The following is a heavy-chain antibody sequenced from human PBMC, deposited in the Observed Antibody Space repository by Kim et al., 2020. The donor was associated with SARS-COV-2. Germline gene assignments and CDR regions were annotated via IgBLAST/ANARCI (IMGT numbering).Heavy chain of an antibody. CDR2: IYYSGST. J-gene: IGHJ3*02. D-gene: IGHD4-17*01. CDR3: ARDDYGDYEGAFDI. CDR1: GGSISSSSYY. V-gene: IGHV4-39*02. Sequence: SETLSLTCTVSGGSISSSSYYWGWIRQPPGKGLEWIGSIYYSGSTYYNPSLKSRVTISVDTSKNQFSLKLSSVTAADTAVYYCARDDYGDYEGAFDIWGQGTMVTVSS.